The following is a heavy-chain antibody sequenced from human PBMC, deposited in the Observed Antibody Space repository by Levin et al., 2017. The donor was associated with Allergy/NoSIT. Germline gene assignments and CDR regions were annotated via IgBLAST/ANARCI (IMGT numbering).Heavy chain of an antibody. Sequence: MASETLSLTCAVYGGSFSGYYWSWIRQPPGKGLEWIGEINHSGSTNYNPSLKSRVTISVDTSKNQFSLKLSSVTAADTAVYYCARGLQQLVKVYYYYYMDVWGKGTTVTVSS. CDR2: INHSGST. V-gene: IGHV4-34*01. CDR3: ARGLQQLVKVYYYYYMDV. CDR1: GGSFSGYY. D-gene: IGHD6-13*01. J-gene: IGHJ6*03.